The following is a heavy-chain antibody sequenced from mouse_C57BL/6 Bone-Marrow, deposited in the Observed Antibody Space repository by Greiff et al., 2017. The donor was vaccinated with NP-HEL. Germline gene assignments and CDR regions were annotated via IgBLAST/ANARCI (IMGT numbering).Heavy chain of an antibody. Sequence: QVQLQQSGAELARPGASVKLSCKASGYTFTSYGISWVKQRTGQGLEWIGEIYPRSGNTYYNEKFKGKATLTADKSSSTAYMELRSLTSEDSAVYFCASPSNSDVAMDCWGQGTTVTVSS. V-gene: IGHV1-81*01. J-gene: IGHJ4*01. CDR2: IYPRSGNT. CDR1: GYTFTSYG. CDR3: ASPSNSDVAMDC. D-gene: IGHD3-1*01.